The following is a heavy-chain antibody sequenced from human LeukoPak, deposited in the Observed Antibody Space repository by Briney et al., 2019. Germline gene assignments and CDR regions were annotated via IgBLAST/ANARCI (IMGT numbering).Heavy chain of an antibody. Sequence: GGSLRLSCAASGFTFSGYEMNWVRQAPGKGLEWVSCISSSGSTMYYADSVKGRFTISRDNAKNSLYLQMNSLRAEDTAVYYCALWKYGNSPLDFWGQGTLVTVSS. D-gene: IGHD6-6*01. CDR3: ALWKYGNSPLDF. V-gene: IGHV3-48*03. CDR2: ISSSGSTM. CDR1: GFTFSGYE. J-gene: IGHJ4*02.